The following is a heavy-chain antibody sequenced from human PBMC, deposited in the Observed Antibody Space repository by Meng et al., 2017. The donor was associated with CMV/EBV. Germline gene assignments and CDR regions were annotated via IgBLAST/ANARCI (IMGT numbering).Heavy chain of an antibody. CDR1: GGTFSSYA. CDR3: ASKLGINYYYGMDV. D-gene: IGHD1-7*01. J-gene: IGHJ6*02. V-gene: IGHV1-69*10. Sequence: SVKVSCKASGGTFSSYAISWVRQAPGQGLEWMGGIIPILGIANYAQKFQGRVTITADKSTSTAYMELSSLRSEDTAVYYCASKLGINYYYGMDVWGQGTTVTVSS. CDR2: IIPILGIA.